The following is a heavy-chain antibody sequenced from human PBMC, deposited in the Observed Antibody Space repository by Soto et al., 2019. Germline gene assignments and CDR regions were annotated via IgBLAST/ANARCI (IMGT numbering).Heavy chain of an antibody. J-gene: IGHJ3*02. CDR1: GSTFTSSA. D-gene: IGHD3-22*01. Sequence: SVKVSCKASGSTFTSSAMQWVRRARGQRLEWMGWIVAGSGNTNYSQKFQDRVTITRDTSASTAYMELSSLRSEDTAVYYCARTIVAFRGAFDIWGQGTMVTVSS. CDR3: ARTIVAFRGAFDI. V-gene: IGHV1-58*02. CDR2: IVAGSGNT.